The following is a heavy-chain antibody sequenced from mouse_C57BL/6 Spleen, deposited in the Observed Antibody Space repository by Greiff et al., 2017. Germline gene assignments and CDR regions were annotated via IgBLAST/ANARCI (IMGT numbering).Heavy chain of an antibody. J-gene: IGHJ3*01. D-gene: IGHD2-5*01. CDR1: GYTFTDYN. CDR3: ARSSAYYSNSERVWFAY. CDR2: INPNNGGT. Sequence: EVQLQQSGPELVKPGASVKMSCKASGYTFTDYNMHWVKQSHGKSLEWIGYINPNNGGTSYNQKFKGKATLTVNKSSSTAYMELRSLKSEDTAVYYCARSSAYYSNSERVWFAYWGQGTLVTVSA. V-gene: IGHV1-22*01.